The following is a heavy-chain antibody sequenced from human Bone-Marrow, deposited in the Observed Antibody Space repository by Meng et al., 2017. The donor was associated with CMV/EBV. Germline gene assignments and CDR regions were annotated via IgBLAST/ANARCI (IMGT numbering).Heavy chain of an antibody. V-gene: IGHV3-33*01. Sequence: GESLKISCAASGFTFSSYGMHWVRQAPGKGLEWVAVIWYDGSNKYYADSVKGRFTISRDNSKNTLYLQMNSLRAEDTAVYYCARRGGFGVVIINYYYGMDVWGQGTTVTVSS. CDR2: IWYDGSNK. CDR1: GFTFSSYG. J-gene: IGHJ6*02. D-gene: IGHD3-3*01. CDR3: ARRGGFGVVIINYYYGMDV.